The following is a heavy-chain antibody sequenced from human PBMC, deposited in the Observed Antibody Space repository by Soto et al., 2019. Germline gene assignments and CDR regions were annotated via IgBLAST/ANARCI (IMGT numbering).Heavy chain of an antibody. D-gene: IGHD6-6*01. CDR2: IYHSGST. CDR1: GGSISSGGYY. J-gene: IGHJ6*03. V-gene: IGHV4-31*03. CDR3: ARIAARLGDYYYYYMDV. Sequence: SETLSLTCTVSGGSISSGGYYWSWIRQHPGKGLEWIGEIYHSGSTNYNPSLKSRVTISVDTSKNQLSLKLSSVTAADTAVYYCARIAARLGDYYYYYMDVWGKGTTVTVSS.